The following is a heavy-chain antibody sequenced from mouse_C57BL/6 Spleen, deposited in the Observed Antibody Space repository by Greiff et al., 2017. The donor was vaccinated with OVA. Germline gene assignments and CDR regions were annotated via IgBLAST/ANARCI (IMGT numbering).Heavy chain of an antibody. CDR2: IDPSDSYT. CDR1: GYTFTSYW. V-gene: IGHV1-69*01. CDR3: ARRPAYYSNYGAMDY. D-gene: IGHD2-5*01. J-gene: IGHJ4*01. Sequence: QVQLKQPGAELVMPGASVKLSCKASGYTFTSYWMHWVKQRPGQGLEWIGEIDPSDSYTNYNQKFKGKSTLTVDKSSSTAYMQLSSLTSEDSAVYYCARRPAYYSNYGAMDYWGQGTSVTVSS.